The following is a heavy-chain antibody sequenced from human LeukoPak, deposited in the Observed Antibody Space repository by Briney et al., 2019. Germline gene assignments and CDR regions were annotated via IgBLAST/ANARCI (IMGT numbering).Heavy chain of an antibody. CDR2: IYWNGGRI. CDR3: TIDVVPGGADY. J-gene: IGHJ4*02. V-gene: IGHV3-9*02. D-gene: IGHD2-2*01. Sequence: GGSLRLSCRASGVSSPDHAMHWVRQAPGKGLEWVSGIYWNGGRIDYADSVRGRFTVSRDNAKNSLYLQMNSLRVEDMALYYCTIDVVPGGADYWGQGTLVTVS. CDR1: GVSSPDHA.